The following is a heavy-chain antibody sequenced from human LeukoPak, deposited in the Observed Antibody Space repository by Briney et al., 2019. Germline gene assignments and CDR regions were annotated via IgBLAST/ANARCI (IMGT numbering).Heavy chain of an antibody. D-gene: IGHD6-25*01. CDR2: IRYLGST. Sequence: SSETLSLTCTVSRGSMSSGTCYWGWIRQPPGKGLEWIASIRYLGSTFYNPSLQSRVTISVDTPKNQFSLKLSSVTAADAAVYYCARLKMDTLAARVNAFDIWGQGTMVTVSS. CDR1: RGSMSSGTCY. V-gene: IGHV4-39*01. CDR3: ARLKMDTLAARVNAFDI. J-gene: IGHJ3*02.